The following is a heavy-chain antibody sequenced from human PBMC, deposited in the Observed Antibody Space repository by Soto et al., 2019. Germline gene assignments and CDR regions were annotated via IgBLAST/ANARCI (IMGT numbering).Heavy chain of an antibody. CDR1: GFTFSSYA. V-gene: IGHV3-23*01. Sequence: EVQLLESGGGLVQPGGSLRLSCAASGFTFSSYAMSWVRQAPGKGLEWVSAISGSGGSTYYADSVKGRFTISRHKSKNKLYLQMNSLKAEDTAVYYCASYQRIAAAGQLDYWGQGTLVTVSS. J-gene: IGHJ4*02. CDR2: ISGSGGST. D-gene: IGHD6-13*01. CDR3: ASYQRIAAAGQLDY.